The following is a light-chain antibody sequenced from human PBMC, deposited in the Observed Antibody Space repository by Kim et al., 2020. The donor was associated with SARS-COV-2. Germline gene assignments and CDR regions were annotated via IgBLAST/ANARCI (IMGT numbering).Light chain of an antibody. CDR2: GAS. CDR1: QSVTSNS. Sequence: SPGESATLPCRASQSVTSNSLAWYQQKPGQAPRLLIYGASSRATGIPDRFSGSGSGTDFTLTISRLEPEDFAVYYCQQYDSSPRTFGQGTKVDIK. V-gene: IGKV3-20*01. CDR3: QQYDSSPRT. J-gene: IGKJ1*01.